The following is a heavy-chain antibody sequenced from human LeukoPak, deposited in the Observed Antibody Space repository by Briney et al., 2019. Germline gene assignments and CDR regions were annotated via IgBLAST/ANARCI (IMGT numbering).Heavy chain of an antibody. CDR2: INSADNVQ. Sequence: GGSLRLSCAASGFSLRSSEMNWVRQAPGKGPEWVAHINSADNVQYYTDSVRGRFTMSRDSAKDLLFLQMNSLRDDDTAVYYCARDTVNGPFVISLDLWGQGVLVTLFS. J-gene: IGHJ5*02. CDR3: ARDTVNGPFVISLDL. D-gene: IGHD2-8*01. V-gene: IGHV3-48*03. CDR1: GFSLRSSE.